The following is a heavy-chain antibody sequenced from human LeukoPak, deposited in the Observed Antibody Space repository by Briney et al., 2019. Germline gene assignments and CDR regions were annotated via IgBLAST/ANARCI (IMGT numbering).Heavy chain of an antibody. CDR2: MSGGGGST. J-gene: IGHJ4*02. D-gene: IGHD4-11*01. CDR3: AKDMGDSDYDY. CDR1: GFTFSSYA. V-gene: IGHV3-23*01. Sequence: PGGSLRLSCAASGFTFSSYAMSWVRQPRGKWLEWVSAMSGGGGSTYYADSVKGRFTISRDNSKNTLYLQTNSLRAENTAVYYCAKDMGDSDYDYWGQGTLVTVSS.